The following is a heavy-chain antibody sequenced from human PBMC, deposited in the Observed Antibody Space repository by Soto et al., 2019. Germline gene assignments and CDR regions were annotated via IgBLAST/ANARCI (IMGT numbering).Heavy chain of an antibody. V-gene: IGHV3-72*01. CDR2: TRNKANSYTT. J-gene: IGHJ6*02. D-gene: IGHD6-13*01. CDR1: GFTFSDHY. Sequence: PGGSLRLSCAASGFTFSDHYMDWVRQAPGKGLEWVGRTRNKANSYTTEYAASVKGRFTISRDDSKNSLYLQMNSLETEDTAAYYCARDQISHRHYSSSWYDRYYYGMDVWGQGTTVTVSS. CDR3: ARDQISHRHYSSSWYDRYYYGMDV.